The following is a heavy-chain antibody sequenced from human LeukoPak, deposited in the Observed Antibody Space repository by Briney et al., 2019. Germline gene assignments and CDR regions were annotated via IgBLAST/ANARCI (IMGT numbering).Heavy chain of an antibody. CDR2: IYSGGST. V-gene: IGHV3-53*05. D-gene: IGHD3-22*01. CDR3: ARELADSLDY. J-gene: IGHJ4*02. CDR1: GFTVSSNY. Sequence: GGSLRLSCAASGFTVSSNYMSWVRQAPGKGLEWVSIIYSGGSTYYADSVKGRFTISRDNSKNTLYLQMNSLRAEDTAVYYCARELADSLDYWGQGTLVTVSS.